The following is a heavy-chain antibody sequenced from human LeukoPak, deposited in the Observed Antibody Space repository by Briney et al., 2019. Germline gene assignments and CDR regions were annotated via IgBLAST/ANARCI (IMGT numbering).Heavy chain of an antibody. J-gene: IGHJ4*02. V-gene: IGHV4-59*01. CDR1: GVTINNYY. Sequence: SETLCLTCTASGVTINNYYRSWIRQPPGKGLEWIGYIYYSGSTNYNPSLKSRVTISVDTSKNQFSLKLSSLTAADTGVYYCARHRGSGYPYFDYWGQGTLVTVSS. CDR2: IYYSGST. CDR3: ARHRGSGYPYFDY. D-gene: IGHD3-22*01.